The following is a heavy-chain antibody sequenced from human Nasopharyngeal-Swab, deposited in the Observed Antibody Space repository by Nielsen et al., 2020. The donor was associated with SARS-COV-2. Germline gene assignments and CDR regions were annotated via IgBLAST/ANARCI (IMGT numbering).Heavy chain of an antibody. CDR2: TYYRSKWFN. V-gene: IGHV6-1*01. CDR1: RDSVSSNSAA. D-gene: IGHD3-10*01. CDR3: ARDRVPHSFLTYYYGSGSYDC. J-gene: IGHJ4*02. Sequence: SQTLSLTCAISRDSVSSNSAAWNWIRQSPSRGLEWLGRTYYRSKWFNDYAVSVKSRIIINPDTSKNQFSLQLNSVTPEDTAVYYCARDRVPHSFLTYYYGSGSYDCWGQGTLVTVSS.